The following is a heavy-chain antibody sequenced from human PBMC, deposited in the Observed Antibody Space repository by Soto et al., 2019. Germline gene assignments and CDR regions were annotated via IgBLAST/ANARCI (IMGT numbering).Heavy chain of an antibody. J-gene: IGHJ5*02. V-gene: IGHV4-59*01. CDR2: IYYSGST. CDR3: AATPRA. CDR1: GGSISSYY. Sequence: SESLSLTCTVAGGSISSYYWSWIRQPPGKGLEWIGYIYYSGSTDYSPSLKSRVTMSIDTSQHQVSLKLTSVTTADTAVYYCAATPRAWGQGTLVTVSS. D-gene: IGHD2-15*01.